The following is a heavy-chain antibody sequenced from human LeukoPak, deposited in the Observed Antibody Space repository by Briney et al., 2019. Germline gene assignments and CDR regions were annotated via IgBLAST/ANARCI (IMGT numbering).Heavy chain of an antibody. CDR2: FDPEDGET. D-gene: IGHD3-3*01. CDR3: ATAQAIFGVVKLGPAD. J-gene: IGHJ4*02. CDR1: GYTLTELS. V-gene: IGHV1-24*01. Sequence: GASVKVSCKVSGYTLTELSIHWVRQAPGKGLEWMGSFDPEDGETIYAQKFQGRVTMTEDTSTDTGNMELSSLISEDTAVYYCATAQAIFGVVKLGPADWGQGTLVTVSS.